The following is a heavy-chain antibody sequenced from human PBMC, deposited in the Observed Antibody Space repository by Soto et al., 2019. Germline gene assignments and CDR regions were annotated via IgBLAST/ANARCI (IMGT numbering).Heavy chain of an antibody. D-gene: IGHD2-2*01. Sequence: EVQLVESGGDLVQPGGSLRLSCAASGFTFSSHWMHWVRRVPGKGLVWVSHINTDGGITGYADSVKGRFTISRDNAQNTLYLQMNGLRVEDTSVYYCTREAGYCSRTSCYRRAFDSWGQGTMVTVSS. CDR1: GFTFSSHW. CDR2: INTDGGIT. V-gene: IGHV3-74*01. J-gene: IGHJ3*02. CDR3: TREAGYCSRTSCYRRAFDS.